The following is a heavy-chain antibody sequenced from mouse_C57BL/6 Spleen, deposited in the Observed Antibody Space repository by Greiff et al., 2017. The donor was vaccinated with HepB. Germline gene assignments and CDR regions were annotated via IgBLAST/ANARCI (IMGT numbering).Heavy chain of an antibody. CDR2: IDPSDSET. Sequence: VQLQQSGAELVRPGSSVKLSCKASGYTFTSYWMHWVKQRPIQGLEWIGNIDPSDSETHYNQKFKDKATLTVDKSSSTAYMQLSSLTSEDSAVYYCARYYYGSSYDYAMDYWGQGTSVTVSS. CDR3: ARYYYGSSYDYAMDY. D-gene: IGHD1-1*01. CDR1: GYTFTSYW. J-gene: IGHJ4*01. V-gene: IGHV1-52*01.